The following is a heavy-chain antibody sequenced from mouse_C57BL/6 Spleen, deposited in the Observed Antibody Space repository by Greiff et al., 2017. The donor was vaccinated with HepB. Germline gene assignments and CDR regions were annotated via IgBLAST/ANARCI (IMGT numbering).Heavy chain of an antibody. CDR2: IRNKANGYTT. D-gene: IGHD2-12*01. J-gene: IGHJ3*01. CDR3: AGGRRGFAY. Sequence: EVMLVESGGGLVQPGGSLSLSCAASGFTFTDYYMSWVRQPPGKALEWLGFIRNKANGYTTEYSASVKGRFTISRDNSQSILYLQMNARRAEDSATYYGAGGRRGFAYWGQGTLVTVSA. V-gene: IGHV7-3*01. CDR1: GFTFTDYY.